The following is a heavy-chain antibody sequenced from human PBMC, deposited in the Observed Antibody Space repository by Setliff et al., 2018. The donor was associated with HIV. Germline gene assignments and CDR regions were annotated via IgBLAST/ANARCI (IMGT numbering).Heavy chain of an antibody. Sequence: SETLSLTCSVSGYSISSGYFWSWIRQPPGKGLEWIGSIFHSGNAHYSPPLKSRVTMSVDMSKNHFSLNLSFATTADTAVYYCVRPSFGIGGGSMFDSWGQGIVVTVSS. J-gene: IGHJ4*02. CDR2: IFHSGNA. D-gene: IGHD3-3*01. CDR1: GYSISSGYF. CDR3: VRPSFGIGGGSMFDS. V-gene: IGHV4-38-2*02.